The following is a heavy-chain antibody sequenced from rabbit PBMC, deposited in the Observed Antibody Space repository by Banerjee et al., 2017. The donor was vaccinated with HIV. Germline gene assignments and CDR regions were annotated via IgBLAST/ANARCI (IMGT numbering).Heavy chain of an antibody. CDR1: GFDFSSSYY. D-gene: IGHD1-1*01. V-gene: IGHV1S40*01. CDR3: ARDAITRAYVFGL. J-gene: IGHJ4*01. Sequence: QQLVESGGDLVKPGASLTLTCTASGFDFSSSYYMCWVRQAPGKGLEWIACIYTSGSGSTYYANWAKGRFTISKTSSTTVTLQMTSLTAADTATYFCARDAITRAYVFGLWGPGTLVTVS. CDR2: IYTSGSGST.